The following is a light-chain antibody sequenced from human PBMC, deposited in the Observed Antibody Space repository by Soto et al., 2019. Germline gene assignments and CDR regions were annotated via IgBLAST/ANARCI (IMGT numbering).Light chain of an antibody. CDR3: QKYNIAPLT. CDR1: QTISSY. J-gene: IGKJ4*01. CDR2: AAS. V-gene: IGKV1-27*01. Sequence: DIQMTQSPSSLSASIGDRVTITCRASQTISSYLNWYQQKPGKAPKLLIYAASTLQSGVPSRFSGSGSGTDFTLTISSLQPEDVATYYCQKYNIAPLTFGGGTKVDIK.